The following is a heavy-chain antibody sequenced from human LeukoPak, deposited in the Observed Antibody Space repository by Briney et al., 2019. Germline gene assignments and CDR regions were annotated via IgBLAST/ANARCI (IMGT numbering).Heavy chain of an antibody. CDR2: ISAYNGNT. CDR3: ARDLAMGSSSWYLNWFDP. J-gene: IGHJ5*02. V-gene: IGHV1-18*01. CDR1: GYTFTSYG. Sequence: ASVKVSCKASGYTFTSYGISWVRQALGQGLEWMGWISAYNGNTNYAQKLQGRVTMTTDTSTSTAYMELRSLRSDDTAVYYCARDLAMGSSSWYLNWFDPWGQGTLVTVSS. D-gene: IGHD6-13*01.